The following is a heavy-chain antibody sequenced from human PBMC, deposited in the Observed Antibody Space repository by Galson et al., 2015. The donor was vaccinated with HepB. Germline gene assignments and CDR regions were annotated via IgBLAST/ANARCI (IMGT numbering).Heavy chain of an antibody. D-gene: IGHD3-10*01. CDR3: AREPTPDQYGSGTYYYYNGLDV. CDR1: GFTFSSYV. J-gene: IGHJ6*02. Sequence: SLRLSCAASGFTFSSYVMHWVRQAPGKGLEWLAVIWYDGKKNYYADSVKGRFTIYRENSKKTLYLHMSSLGAEDTALYFCAREPTPDQYGSGTYYYYNGLDVWGQGTTVTVSS. V-gene: IGHV3-33*08. CDR2: IWYDGKKN.